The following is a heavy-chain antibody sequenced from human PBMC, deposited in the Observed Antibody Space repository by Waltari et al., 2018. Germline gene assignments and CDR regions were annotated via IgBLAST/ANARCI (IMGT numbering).Heavy chain of an antibody. D-gene: IGHD3-22*01. CDR1: GYSISSGYY. CDR2: IYHSGST. Sequence: QVQLQESGPGLVKPSETLSLTCTVSGYSISSGYYWGWIRQPPGTGLEWIGSIYHSGSTYYNPTLTSRVTISVDTSKNQFSLKLSSVTAADTAVYYCARGDITMIVVVLGHFDYWGQGTLVTVSS. J-gene: IGHJ4*02. V-gene: IGHV4-38-2*02. CDR3: ARGDITMIVVVLGHFDY.